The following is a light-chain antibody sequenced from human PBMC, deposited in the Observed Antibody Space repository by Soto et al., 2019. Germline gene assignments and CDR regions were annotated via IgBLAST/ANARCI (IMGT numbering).Light chain of an antibody. CDR3: QHYNNLLLT. Sequence: DIQMTQSPSTLSSSLGDRATITCRASQSISSWLSWYQQKPGKAPKLLIYKASSLESGVPSRFSGSGSGTEFTLTISSLQPDDFATYYCQHYNNLLLTFGQGTKVEIK. CDR2: KAS. V-gene: IGKV1-5*03. J-gene: IGKJ1*01. CDR1: QSISSW.